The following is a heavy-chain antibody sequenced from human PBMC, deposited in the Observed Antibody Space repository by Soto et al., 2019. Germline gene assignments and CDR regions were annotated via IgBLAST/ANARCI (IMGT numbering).Heavy chain of an antibody. CDR2: IKSKTDGGTT. Sequence: EVQLVESGGGLVKPGGSLRLSCAASGFTFSNAWMNWVRQAPGKGLEWVGRIKSKTDGGTTDYAAPVKGRFTISRDDSKNTQYLQMNRLKSEVTDVYYCTKEDIGDYLGGAFEIWGQGTLVTVSS. J-gene: IGHJ3*02. D-gene: IGHD3-22*01. CDR1: GFTFSNAW. CDR3: TKEDIGDYLGGAFEI. V-gene: IGHV3-15*07.